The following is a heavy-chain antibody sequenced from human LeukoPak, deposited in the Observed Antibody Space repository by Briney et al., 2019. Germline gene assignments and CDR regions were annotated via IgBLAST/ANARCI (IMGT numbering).Heavy chain of an antibody. CDR2: IYYSGST. CDR3: ARRGSDYDSSGYLVDY. J-gene: IGHJ4*02. Sequence: SETLSLTCTVSGGSISSSSYYWGWLRQPPGKGLEWIGSIYYSGSTYYNPSLKSRVTISVDTSKNQFSLKLSSVTAADTAVYYCARRGSDYDSSGYLVDYWGQGTLVTVSS. V-gene: IGHV4-39*01. D-gene: IGHD3-22*01. CDR1: GGSISSSSYY.